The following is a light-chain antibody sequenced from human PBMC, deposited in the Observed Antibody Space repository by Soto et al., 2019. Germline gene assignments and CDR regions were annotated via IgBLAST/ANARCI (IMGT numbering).Light chain of an antibody. V-gene: IGKV3-20*01. J-gene: IGKJ2*01. Sequence: EIVLTQSPDTLSLSPGESATLSCRASQNISNSYLAWYQQKPGQAPRLLIYGASSRATGIPDRFSGSGSGTDFTLTISRLEPEDFAVYYCQQYGSSPYTFGQGTKLELK. CDR2: GAS. CDR3: QQYGSSPYT. CDR1: QNISNSY.